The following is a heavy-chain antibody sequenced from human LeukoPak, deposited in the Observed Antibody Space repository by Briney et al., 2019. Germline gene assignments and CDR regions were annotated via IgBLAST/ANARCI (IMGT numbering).Heavy chain of an antibody. CDR1: GGSFNGYY. CDR2: INHSGST. Sequence: SETLSLTCAVYGGSFNGYYWSWIRQPPGKGLEWIGEINHSGSTNYNPSLKSRVTISVDMSNNQFPLKLSSVTAADTAVYYCVRGNYCSGGSCYHYYYYYMDVWGKGTTVTVSS. J-gene: IGHJ6*03. D-gene: IGHD2-15*01. CDR3: VRGNYCSGGSCYHYYYYYMDV. V-gene: IGHV4-34*01.